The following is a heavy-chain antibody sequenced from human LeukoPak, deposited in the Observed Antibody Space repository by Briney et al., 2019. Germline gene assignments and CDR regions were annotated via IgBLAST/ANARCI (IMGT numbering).Heavy chain of an antibody. J-gene: IGHJ4*02. CDR3: ARAYYYDSSGLYYFDY. D-gene: IGHD3-22*01. V-gene: IGHV3-66*01. CDR2: IYSGGST. Sequence: PGGSLRLSCAASGFTFSNTWMSWVRQAPGKGLEWVSVIYSGGSTYYADSVKGRFTISRDNSKNTLYLQMNSLRAEDTAVYYCARAYYYDSSGLYYFDYWGQGTLVTVSS. CDR1: GFTFSNTW.